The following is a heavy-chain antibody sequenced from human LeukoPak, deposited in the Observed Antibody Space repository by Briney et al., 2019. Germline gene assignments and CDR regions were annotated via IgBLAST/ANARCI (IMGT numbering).Heavy chain of an antibody. CDR3: AIRYGSGEKYYYYYYMDV. CDR2: MNPNSGNT. J-gene: IGHJ6*03. CDR1: GYAFTSYD. V-gene: IGHV1-8*01. D-gene: IGHD3-10*01. Sequence: ASVKVSRKASGYAFTSYDINWVRQATGQGLEWMGWMNPNSGNTGYAQEFQGRVTMTRNTSISTAYMELSSLRSEDTVVYYCAIRYGSGEKYYYYYYMDVWGKGTTVTVSS.